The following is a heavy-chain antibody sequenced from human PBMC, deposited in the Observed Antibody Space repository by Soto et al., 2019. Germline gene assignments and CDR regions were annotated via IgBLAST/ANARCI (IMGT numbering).Heavy chain of an antibody. CDR3: ARRSSSWYFDY. V-gene: IGHV3-23*01. CDR2: ISGSGDST. Sequence: EVPLLESGGGLVQPGGSLRLSCAASGFTFSSYAMNWVRQAPGKGLEWVSVISGSGDSTYYVDSVKGRFTISRDNSKNTLYLQMNSLRAEDTAVYYCARRSSSWYFDYWGQGTLVTVSS. J-gene: IGHJ4*02. D-gene: IGHD6-13*01. CDR1: GFTFSSYA.